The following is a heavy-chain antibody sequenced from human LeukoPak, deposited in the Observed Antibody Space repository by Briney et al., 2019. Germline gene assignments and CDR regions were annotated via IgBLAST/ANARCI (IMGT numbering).Heavy chain of an antibody. J-gene: IGHJ4*02. CDR2: ISHDGGDK. CDR3: ARRPRLLEC. Sequence: PGGSLRLSCAASGFTFSNYWVSWVRQAPGKGLEWVASISHDGGDKYYLDSLKGRFTISRDNAKNSLYLQMSSLRVEDTAVYFCARRPRLLECWGQGTLVTVSS. V-gene: IGHV3-7*01. CDR1: GFTFSNYW.